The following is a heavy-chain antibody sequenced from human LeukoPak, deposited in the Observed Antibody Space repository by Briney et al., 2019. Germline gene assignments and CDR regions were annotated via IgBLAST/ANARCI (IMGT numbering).Heavy chain of an antibody. J-gene: IGHJ4*02. CDR2: ISGSSSFI. CDR1: GFTFSSYS. CDR3: ARVNYGSGSYFFDY. Sequence: GGSLRLSCAASGFTFSSYSMNWVRQAPGKGLEWVSSISGSSSFIYYADSVKGRFSVSRDDAKNSLSLQMTSLRAEDTAVYYCARVNYGSGSYFFDYWGQGSLVTVSS. V-gene: IGHV3-21*01. D-gene: IGHD3-10*01.